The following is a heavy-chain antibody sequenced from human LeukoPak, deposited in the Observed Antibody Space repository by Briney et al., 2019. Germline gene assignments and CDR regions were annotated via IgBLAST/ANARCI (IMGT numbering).Heavy chain of an antibody. V-gene: IGHV1-18*01. D-gene: IGHD2-21*01. CDR3: ARAGGSYFPSDY. Sequence: ASVKVSCKASGYTFTSYGISWVRQAPGQGLEWMGWINAYNDNTNYAQKFQGRVTMTTDTSTSTAYMELRSLRSDDTAVFYCARAGGSYFPSDYWGQGTLVTVSS. CDR1: GYTFTSYG. CDR2: INAYNDNT. J-gene: IGHJ4*02.